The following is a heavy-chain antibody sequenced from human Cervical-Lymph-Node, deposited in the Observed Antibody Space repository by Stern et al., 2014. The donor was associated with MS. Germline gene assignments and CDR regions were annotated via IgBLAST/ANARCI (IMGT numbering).Heavy chain of an antibody. D-gene: IGHD2-2*01. CDR1: GFTFSNYA. Sequence: VQLVQSGGGVVQPGRSLRLSCAASGFTFSNYAMHWVRQAPGKGLEWVAVISYDGSNKYYADSVKGRFTISRDNFKNTLYLQMNSLRAEDTAVYYCARDHQPEVMGVACDYWGQGTLVTVSS. CDR3: ARDHQPEVMGVACDY. J-gene: IGHJ4*02. V-gene: IGHV3-30*04. CDR2: ISYDGSNK.